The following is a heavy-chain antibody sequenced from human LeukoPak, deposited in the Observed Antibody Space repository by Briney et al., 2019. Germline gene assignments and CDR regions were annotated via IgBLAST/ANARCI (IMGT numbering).Heavy chain of an antibody. Sequence: SETLSLTCAVSGGSISSSNWWSWVRQPPGKGLEWIGEIYHSGSTNYNPSLKSRVTISVDKSKNQFSLKLSCVTAADTAVYYCAREKDGSGSYAGVNYFDYWGQGTLVTVSS. V-gene: IGHV4-4*02. CDR2: IYHSGST. CDR1: GGSISSSNW. CDR3: AREKDGSGSYAGVNYFDY. J-gene: IGHJ4*02. D-gene: IGHD3-10*01.